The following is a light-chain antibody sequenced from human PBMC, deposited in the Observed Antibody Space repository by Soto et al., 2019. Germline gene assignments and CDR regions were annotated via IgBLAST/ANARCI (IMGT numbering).Light chain of an antibody. V-gene: IGKV1-12*02. CDR3: QRAYSVPFA. J-gene: IGKJ3*01. Sequence: DIQMTQPPSSVSASVGDRVTITCRASRDINTWLAWYQQKPGKAPKLLIDAASTVQSVVPSRFSGSGSGTDFTSTISSLQPEDSWTYYCQRAYSVPFAFGPGTKVDLK. CDR2: AAS. CDR1: RDINTW.